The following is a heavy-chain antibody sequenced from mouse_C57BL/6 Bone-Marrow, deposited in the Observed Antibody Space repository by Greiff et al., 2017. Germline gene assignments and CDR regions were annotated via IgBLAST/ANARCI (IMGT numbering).Heavy chain of an antibody. CDR3: ARDWDGVDY. J-gene: IGHJ2*01. CDR2: IDPTDSYT. D-gene: IGHD4-1*01. Sequence: QVQLQQPGAELVMPGASVKLSCKASGYTFTSSWMHWVKQRPGQGLEWIGEIDPTDSYTNYNQKFKGKSTLTVDKSSSTASRQLSSLTSEDSAVYDCARDWDGVDYWGQGTTLTVSS. V-gene: IGHV1-69*01. CDR1: GYTFTSSW.